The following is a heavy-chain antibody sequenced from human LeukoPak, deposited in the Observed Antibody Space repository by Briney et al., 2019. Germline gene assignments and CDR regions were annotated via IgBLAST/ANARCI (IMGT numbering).Heavy chain of an antibody. Sequence: GGSLRLSCAASRFNFNSFVMGWVRQPPGKGLEWVSSISTSSGYIFYADSLKGRVTISRDNAKNSLYLQMNSLRAEDTAVYYCARVRPDYYDSSGLDYWGQGTLVTVSS. D-gene: IGHD3-22*01. V-gene: IGHV3-21*04. J-gene: IGHJ4*02. CDR1: RFNFNSFV. CDR3: ARVRPDYYDSSGLDY. CDR2: ISTSSGYI.